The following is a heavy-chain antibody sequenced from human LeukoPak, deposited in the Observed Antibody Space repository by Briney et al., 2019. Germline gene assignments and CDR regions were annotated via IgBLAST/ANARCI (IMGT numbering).Heavy chain of an antibody. Sequence: ASVKVSCKASGYTFTSYGISWVRQAPGQGLEWMGIINPSGGSTSYAQKFQGRVTMTRDTSTSTVYMELSSLRSEDTAVYYCAREQGRFGELTYYYYYGMDVWGQGTTVTVSS. CDR3: AREQGRFGELTYYYYYGMDV. CDR1: GYTFTSYG. D-gene: IGHD3-10*01. J-gene: IGHJ6*02. CDR2: INPSGGST. V-gene: IGHV1-46*01.